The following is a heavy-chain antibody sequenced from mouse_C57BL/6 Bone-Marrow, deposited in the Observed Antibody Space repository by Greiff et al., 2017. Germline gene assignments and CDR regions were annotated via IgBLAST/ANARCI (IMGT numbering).Heavy chain of an antibody. CDR2: IHPNSGST. Sequence: QVQLQQPGAELVKPGASVKLSCKASGYTFTSYWMHWVKQRPGQGLEWIGMIHPNSGSTNYNEKFKSKATLTVEKSSSTAYMQLSSLTSEDSAVYYCARFGYYYGSSYFDYWGQGTTLTVSS. D-gene: IGHD1-1*01. CDR1: GYTFTSYW. CDR3: ARFGYYYGSSYFDY. V-gene: IGHV1-64*01. J-gene: IGHJ2*01.